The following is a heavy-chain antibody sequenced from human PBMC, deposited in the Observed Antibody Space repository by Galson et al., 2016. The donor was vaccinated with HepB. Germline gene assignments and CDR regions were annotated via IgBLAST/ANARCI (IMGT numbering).Heavy chain of an antibody. Sequence: SLRLSCAGSGFTFRSYGIHWVRQAPGKGLEWVAVISYDGTNKYYADSMKGRFTISRDNSKNTLYLQMNSLSAEDTAVYYCAKDAILACGTGCYADYWGQGTLVTVSS. CDR1: GFTFRSYG. D-gene: IGHD2-2*01. V-gene: IGHV3-30*18. J-gene: IGHJ4*02. CDR2: ISYDGTNK. CDR3: AKDAILACGTGCYADY.